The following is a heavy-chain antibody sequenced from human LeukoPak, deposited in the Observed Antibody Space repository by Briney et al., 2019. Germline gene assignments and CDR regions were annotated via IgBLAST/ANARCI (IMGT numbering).Heavy chain of an antibody. J-gene: IGHJ3*02. D-gene: IGHD3-10*01. CDR1: GGSISSYY. Sequence: SETLSLTCTVSGGSISSYYWSWIRQPPGKGLEWIGYIYYRGSTNYNPSLKSRVTISVDTSKNQFSLKLSSVTAADTAVYYCARDTRGGFGNDAFDIWGQGTMVTVSS. CDR2: IYYRGST. V-gene: IGHV4-59*01. CDR3: ARDTRGGFGNDAFDI.